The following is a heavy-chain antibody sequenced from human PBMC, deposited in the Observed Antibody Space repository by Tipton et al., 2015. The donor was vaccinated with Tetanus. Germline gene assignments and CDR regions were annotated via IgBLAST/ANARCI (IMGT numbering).Heavy chain of an antibody. D-gene: IGHD6-19*01. CDR1: GYTFTSYD. CDR2: MNPNSGNT. Sequence: QSGAEVKKPGASVKVSCKASGYTFTSYDINWVRQATGQGLEWMGWMNPNSGNTGYAQKFQGRVTMTRNTSISTAYMELSSLRSEDTAVYYCAGHYSSGWYASYYYYYGMDVWGQGTTVTVSS. J-gene: IGHJ6*02. CDR3: AGHYSSGWYASYYYYYGMDV. V-gene: IGHV1-8*01.